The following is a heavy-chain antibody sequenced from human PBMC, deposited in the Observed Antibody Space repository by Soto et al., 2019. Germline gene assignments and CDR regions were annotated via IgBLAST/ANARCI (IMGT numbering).Heavy chain of an antibody. Sequence: SVKVSCKASGGTFSSYAISWVRQAPGQGLEWMGGIIPIFGTANYAQKFQGRVTITADESTSTAYMELSSLRSEDTAVYYCARDISGSYRTYDYWGQGTLVTVSS. CDR3: ARDISGSYRTYDY. D-gene: IGHD1-26*01. V-gene: IGHV1-69*13. CDR2: IIPIFGTA. J-gene: IGHJ4*02. CDR1: GGTFSSYA.